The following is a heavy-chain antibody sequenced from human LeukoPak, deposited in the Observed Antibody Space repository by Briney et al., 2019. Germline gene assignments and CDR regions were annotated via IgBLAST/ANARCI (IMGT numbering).Heavy chain of an antibody. J-gene: IGHJ4*02. Sequence: GGSLRLSCAASGFTFSSYSMNWVRQAPGKGLEWVSYLSSSSSTIYYADSVKGRFTISRDNAKNSLFLQMNSLRAEDTALYYCARAEGYGAIDYWGQGTLVIVSS. CDR3: ARAEGYGAIDY. V-gene: IGHV3-48*04. CDR1: GFTFSSYS. D-gene: IGHD5-12*01. CDR2: LSSSSSTI.